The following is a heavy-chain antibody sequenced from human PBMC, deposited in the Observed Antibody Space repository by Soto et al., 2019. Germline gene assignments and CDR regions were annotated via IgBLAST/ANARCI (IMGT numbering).Heavy chain of an antibody. V-gene: IGHV4-59*01. CDR3: ARVARRYGGNSRGAFDI. D-gene: IGHD2-21*02. CDR1: GGSISSYY. J-gene: IGHJ3*02. CDR2: IYYSGST. Sequence: SETLSLTCTVSGGSISSYYWSWIRQPPGKGLEWIGYIYYSGSTNYNPSLKSRVTISVDTSKNQFSLKLSSVTAADTAVYYCARVARRYGGNSRGAFDIWGQGTTVTVSS.